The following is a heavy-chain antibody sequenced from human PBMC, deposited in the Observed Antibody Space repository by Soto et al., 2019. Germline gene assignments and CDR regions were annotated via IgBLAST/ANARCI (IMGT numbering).Heavy chain of an antibody. V-gene: IGHV1-69*01. D-gene: IGHD3-22*01. CDR3: ARDVADYYDSSGYLKGFDY. CDR2: IIPIFGTA. J-gene: IGHJ4*02. Sequence: QVQLVQSGAEVKKPGSSAKVSCKASGGTFSNYAISWVRQAPGQGLEWMGGIIPIFGTANYAQKFQGRVTITADESTSTAYMELSSLRSEDTAVYYCARDVADYYDSSGYLKGFDYWGQGALVTVSS. CDR1: GGTFSNYA.